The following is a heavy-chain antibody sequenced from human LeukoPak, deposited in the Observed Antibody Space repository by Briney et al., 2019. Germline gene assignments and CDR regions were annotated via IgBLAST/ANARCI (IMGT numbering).Heavy chain of an antibody. D-gene: IGHD3-10*01. Sequence: SQTLSLTCTVSGGSISSGDYYWSWIRQPPGTGLEWIGYIYYSGSTYYNPSLKSRVTISVDKSKNQFSLKLSSVTAADTAVYYCARDETKGSGINDAFDIWGQGTMVTVSS. CDR2: IYYSGST. J-gene: IGHJ3*02. CDR3: ARDETKGSGINDAFDI. V-gene: IGHV4-30-4*08. CDR1: GGSISSGDYY.